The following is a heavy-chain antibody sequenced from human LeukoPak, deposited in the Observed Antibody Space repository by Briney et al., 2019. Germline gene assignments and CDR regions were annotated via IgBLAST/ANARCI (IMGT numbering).Heavy chain of an antibody. J-gene: IGHJ5*02. Sequence: GGSLRLSCAASGFTFRSYWMSWVRQAPGKGLEWVANMKLDGSEEYYVDSVKGRFTISSDNAKNSQYLQMNSLRVDDTAVYYCARWARYCSSGSCYSWFDPWGQGTLVTVSS. CDR1: GFTFRSYW. CDR3: ARWARYCSSGSCYSWFDP. CDR2: MKLDGSEE. V-gene: IGHV3-7*01. D-gene: IGHD2-15*01.